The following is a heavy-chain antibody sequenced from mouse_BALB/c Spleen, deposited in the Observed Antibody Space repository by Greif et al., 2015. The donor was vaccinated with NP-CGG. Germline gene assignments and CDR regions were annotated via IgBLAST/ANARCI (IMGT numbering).Heavy chain of an antibody. Sequence: EVQLVESGAALVKPGASVKLSCTASGFNIKDTYMHWVKQRPEQGLEWIGRIDPANGNTKYDPKFQGKATITADTSSNXAFLQLSSLTSSDTTAYCCATHPTTVAAYYYAIDYWGQGTSFTVPS. CDR1: GFNIKDTY. J-gene: IGHJ4*01. V-gene: IGHV14-3*02. D-gene: IGHD1-1*01. CDR3: ATHPTTVAAYYYAIDY. CDR2: IDPANGNT.